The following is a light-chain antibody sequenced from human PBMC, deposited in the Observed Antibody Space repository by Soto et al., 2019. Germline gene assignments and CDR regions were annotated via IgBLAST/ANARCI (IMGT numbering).Light chain of an antibody. CDR3: QVWDSSFDHPV. V-gene: IGLV3-21*02. CDR1: NIGRKT. J-gene: IGLJ3*02. CDR2: DDG. Sequence: SYELTQPPSVSVAPGQTARITCGGDNIGRKTVHWYQQKPGQAPVLVVYDDGDRPSGIPERFSGSNSGNTATLTISRVEAGDEADYCCQVWDSSFDHPVFGGGTKLTVL.